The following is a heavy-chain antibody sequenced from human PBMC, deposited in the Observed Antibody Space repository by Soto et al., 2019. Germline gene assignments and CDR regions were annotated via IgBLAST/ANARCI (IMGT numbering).Heavy chain of an antibody. Sequence: EVQLLESGGGLVQPGGSLRLSCAVSGSTFSNYAMNWVRQAPGKGLECVSVISGSGGSAYYADSVKGRFTISRDNSKNTLYLQMNSLRAEDTAIYYCVKEDSGWDFWGRGTMVTVSS. CDR2: ISGSGGSA. CDR1: GSTFSNYA. V-gene: IGHV3-23*01. CDR3: VKEDSGWDF. J-gene: IGHJ3*01. D-gene: IGHD6-19*01.